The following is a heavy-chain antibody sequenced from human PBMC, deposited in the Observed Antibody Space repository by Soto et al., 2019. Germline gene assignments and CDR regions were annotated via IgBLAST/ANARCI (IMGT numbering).Heavy chain of an antibody. CDR1: GGSISSYY. Sequence: ASETLSLTCTVSGGSISSYYWSWIRQPAGKGLEWIGRIYTSGSTNYNPSLKSRVTMSVDTSKNQFSLKLSSVTAADTAVYYCARDLLEDYDSSGVPFYFDYWGQGTLVTVSS. J-gene: IGHJ4*02. V-gene: IGHV4-4*07. D-gene: IGHD3-22*01. CDR3: ARDLLEDYDSSGVPFYFDY. CDR2: IYTSGST.